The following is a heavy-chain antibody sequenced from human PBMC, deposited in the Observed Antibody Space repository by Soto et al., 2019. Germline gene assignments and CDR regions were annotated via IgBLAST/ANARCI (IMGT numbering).Heavy chain of an antibody. CDR2: IYLVGSI. J-gene: IGHJ5*02. Sequence: QVQLQESGPGLVKPSETLSLTCSVSGASISSYYYTWIRQTPGKGLEWIGYIYLVGSINYNPSFMSRVIIPVATSKTPFSVRLSSVTASAPAVYYCASPYYDTNGYTLDPCGLGTLVTVSS. CDR3: ASPYYDTNGYTLDP. D-gene: IGHD3-22*01. CDR1: GASISSYY. V-gene: IGHV4-59*01.